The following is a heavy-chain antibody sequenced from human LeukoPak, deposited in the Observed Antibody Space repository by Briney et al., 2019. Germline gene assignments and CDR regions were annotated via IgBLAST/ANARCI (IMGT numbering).Heavy chain of an antibody. Sequence: SETVSLTCNVSGYSMRSYYWSWLRQPPEKGLEWIAYFSHSGTTNYNPSLKSRVIISVDTSNHQFSLTLRSVTAADTAVYYCARHLDYDSGGYFYPYFDDWGQGTLVTVSS. V-gene: IGHV4-59*08. J-gene: IGHJ4*02. CDR3: ARHLDYDSGGYFYPYFDD. D-gene: IGHD3-22*01. CDR1: GYSMRSYY. CDR2: FSHSGTT.